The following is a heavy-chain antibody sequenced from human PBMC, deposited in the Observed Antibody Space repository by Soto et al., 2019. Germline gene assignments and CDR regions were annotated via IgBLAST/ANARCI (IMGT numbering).Heavy chain of an antibody. J-gene: IGHJ4*02. CDR3: ARDANLFRSGWYDFDY. CDR1: GFTVSSNY. V-gene: IGHV3-66*01. D-gene: IGHD6-19*01. CDR2: IYSGGST. Sequence: GGSLRLSCAASGFTVSSNYMSWVRQAPGKGLEWVSVIYSGGSTYYADSVKGRFTISRDNSKNTLYLQMNSLRAEDTAVYYCARDANLFRSGWYDFDYWGQGTLVTVSS.